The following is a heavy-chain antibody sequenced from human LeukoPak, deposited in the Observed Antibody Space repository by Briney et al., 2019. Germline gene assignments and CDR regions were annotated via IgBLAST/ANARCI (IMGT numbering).Heavy chain of an antibody. CDR1: GYTFTSYG. D-gene: IGHD1-20*01. CDR3: ARTPKLSKYNWNYVCY. CDR2: ISAYNGNT. Sequence: ASVKVSCKASGYTFTSYGISWVRQAPGQGLEWMGWISAYNGNTNYAQKLQGRVTMTTDTSTSTAYMELRSLRSDDMAVYYCARTPKLSKYNWNYVCYWGQGTLVTVSS. J-gene: IGHJ4*02. V-gene: IGHV1-18*03.